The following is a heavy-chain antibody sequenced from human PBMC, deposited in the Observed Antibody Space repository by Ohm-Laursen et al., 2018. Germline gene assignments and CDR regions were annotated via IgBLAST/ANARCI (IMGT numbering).Heavy chain of an antibody. CDR3: VGTGLLNGYDY. Sequence: SETLSLTCSVSGGSISSYYWSWIRQPAGRGLEWIGHISDRGRANYSPSLMSRLTMSIDTSIKQFSLKLTSVTAADTAMYYCVGTGLLNGYDYWGHGTLVTVS. V-gene: IGHV4-4*07. J-gene: IGHJ4*01. CDR1: GGSISSYY. CDR2: ISDRGRA. D-gene: IGHD3-9*01.